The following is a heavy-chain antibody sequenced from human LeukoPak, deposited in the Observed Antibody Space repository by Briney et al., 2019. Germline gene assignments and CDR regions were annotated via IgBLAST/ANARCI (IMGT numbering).Heavy chain of an antibody. CDR3: AKAAKPRGDSTGCFDY. D-gene: IGHD6-19*01. Sequence: GGSLRLSCAASGFTFSGYGMHWVRQAPGKGREGVAVIWYGGSNKYYADSVKGRFAISRDNSKNTLYLQRNSLRAEDTAADYCAKAAKPRGDSTGCFDYWGQGTLVTVSS. J-gene: IGHJ4*02. V-gene: IGHV3-33*08. CDR1: GFTFSGYG. CDR2: IWYGGSNK.